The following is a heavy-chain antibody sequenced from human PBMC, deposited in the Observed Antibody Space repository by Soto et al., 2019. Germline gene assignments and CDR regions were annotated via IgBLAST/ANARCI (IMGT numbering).Heavy chain of an antibody. J-gene: IGHJ4*02. CDR2: ISSSSSTI. CDR1: GFTFSSYS. Sequence: GGSLRLSCAASGFTFSSYSMNWVRQAPWKGLEWVSYISSSSSTIYYADSVKGRFTISRDNAKNSLYLQMNSLRAEDTAVYYCAGTRMYNLNDGSDYWGQGTLVTVSS. D-gene: IGHD1-1*01. CDR3: AGTRMYNLNDGSDY. V-gene: IGHV3-48*01.